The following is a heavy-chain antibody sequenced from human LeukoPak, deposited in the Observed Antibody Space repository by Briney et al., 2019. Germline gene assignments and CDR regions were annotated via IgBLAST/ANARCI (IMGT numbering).Heavy chain of an antibody. J-gene: IGHJ4*02. D-gene: IGHD3-22*01. V-gene: IGHV4-30-2*01. CDR2: INHSGST. CDR1: GGSISSGGYY. CDR3: ARVPNYYDSSGYVDY. Sequence: SQTLSLTCAVSGGSISSGGYYWSWIRQPPGKGLEWIGEINHSGSTNYNPSLKSRVTISVDTSKNQFSLKLSSVTAADTAVYYCARVPNYYDSSGYVDYWGQGTLVTVSS.